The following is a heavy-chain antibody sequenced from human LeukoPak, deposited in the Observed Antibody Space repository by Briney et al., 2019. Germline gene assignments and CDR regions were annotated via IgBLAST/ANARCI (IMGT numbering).Heavy chain of an antibody. CDR1: GFTFSSYE. CDR2: ISSSGSTI. CDR3: ARVIAAAAYYYGMDV. D-gene: IGHD6-13*01. Sequence: GGSLRLPCAASGFTFSSYEMNWVRQAPGKGLEWVSYISSSGSTIYYADSVKGRFTISRDNAKNSLYLQMNSLRADDTAVYYCARVIAAAAYYYGMDVWGKGTTVTVSS. V-gene: IGHV3-48*03. J-gene: IGHJ6*04.